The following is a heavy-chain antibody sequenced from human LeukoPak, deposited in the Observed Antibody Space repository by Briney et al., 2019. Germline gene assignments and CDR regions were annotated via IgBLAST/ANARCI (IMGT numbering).Heavy chain of an antibody. J-gene: IGHJ4*02. D-gene: IGHD4-17*01. CDR2: IYYSGST. V-gene: IGHV4-59*08. CDR3: TRSRSINYGDYGWFFY. CDR1: GGSIRNYY. Sequence: PSETLSLTCSVSGGSIRNYYWSWIRQPPGKGLEWIGYIYYSGSTIYNPSLKSRVTISVDTSKNQFSLNLTSVTAADTAVYFCTRSRSINYGDYGWFFYWGQGTLVTVS.